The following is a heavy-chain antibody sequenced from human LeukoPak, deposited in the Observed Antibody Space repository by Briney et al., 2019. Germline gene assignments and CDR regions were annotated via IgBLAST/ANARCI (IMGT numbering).Heavy chain of an antibody. D-gene: IGHD2-2*01. CDR2: ISASGGTT. CDR1: GFTFSVYA. V-gene: IGHV3-23*01. CDR3: AKEPREYCSSTSCPNWIDA. Sequence: PGGSLRLSCAASGFTFSVYAMSWVRQAPGKGLEWVSAISASGGTTYYADSVKGRFTISRDNSKNTLYLQASSLRAEDTAVYYCAKEPREYCSSTSCPNWIDAWGQGTLVTVPS. J-gene: IGHJ5*02.